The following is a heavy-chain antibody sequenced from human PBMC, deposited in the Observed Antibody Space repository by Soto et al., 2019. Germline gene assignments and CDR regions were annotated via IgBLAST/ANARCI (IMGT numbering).Heavy chain of an antibody. CDR2: ISGQGGTT. CDR3: AKENDYSMIENNWFAA. V-gene: IGHV3-23*01. Sequence: EVILLESGGDVVAPGESLRLSCVASGFSFSSYALTWVRQAPGKGLEWVADISGQGGTTYYADSVKGRFTISRANAKNTLSLQMTSLRVEDTAVYYCAKENDYSMIENNWFAAWGPWTVVTVSS. D-gene: IGHD4-4*01. J-gene: IGHJ5*02. CDR1: GFSFSSYA.